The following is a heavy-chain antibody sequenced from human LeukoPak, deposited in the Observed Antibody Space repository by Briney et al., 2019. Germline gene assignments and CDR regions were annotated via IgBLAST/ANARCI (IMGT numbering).Heavy chain of an antibody. CDR1: GFTFSSHW. J-gene: IGHJ4*02. CDR2: MSTDGSST. V-gene: IGHV3-74*03. CDR3: ARGPPRRNYDILTGLYYFDY. Sequence: PGGSLRLSCGASGFTFSSHWMHWVRQAPGKGLVWVSSMSTDGSSTTYAESVRGRFTISRDNAKNTLYLQMNSLRAEDTAVYYCARGPPRRNYDILTGLYYFDYWGQGTLVTVSS. D-gene: IGHD3-9*01.